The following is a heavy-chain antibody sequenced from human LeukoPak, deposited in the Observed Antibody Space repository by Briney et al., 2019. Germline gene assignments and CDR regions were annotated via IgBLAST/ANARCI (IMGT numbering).Heavy chain of an antibody. Sequence: SETLSLTCTVSGGSLSSYYWSWIRQPPGKGLEWIGYIYYIGSTNYNPSLKSRVSIAIDTSKNQFSLKLSSVTAADTAVYYCARGGGPLYPENWGQGTLVTVSS. CDR1: GGSLSSYY. D-gene: IGHD3-16*01. V-gene: IGHV4-59*01. J-gene: IGHJ4*02. CDR3: ARGGGPLYPEN. CDR2: IYYIGST.